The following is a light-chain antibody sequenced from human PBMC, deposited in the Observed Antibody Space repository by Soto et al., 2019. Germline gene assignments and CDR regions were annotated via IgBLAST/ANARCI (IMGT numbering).Light chain of an antibody. CDR1: QSIATY. Sequence: DIQMSQSPSSLSASVGDRVTISCRASQSIATYLSWYQHRPGKAPKLLIYAASTLQTGVPSRFSGSGFGTDFTLTISNLQPEDFATYYCHQSYSTLALTFGGGTKLEI. CDR3: HQSYSTLALT. V-gene: IGKV1-39*01. CDR2: AAS. J-gene: IGKJ4*01.